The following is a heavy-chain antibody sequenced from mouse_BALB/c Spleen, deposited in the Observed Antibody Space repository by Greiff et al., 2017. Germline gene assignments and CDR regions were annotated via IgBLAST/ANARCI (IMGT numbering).Heavy chain of an antibody. CDR2: IWSGGST. J-gene: IGHJ1*01. CDR1: GFSLTSYG. Sequence: QVQLQQSGPGLVQPSQTLSLTCTVSGFSLTSYGVHWVRQSPGKGLEWLGVIWSGGSTDYNAAFICRLSISKDNSKNQVFLQMNSLHAKDTAIYYCARNGNSYFDVWGAGTTLTVSS. D-gene: IGHD2-1*01. CDR3: ARNGNSYFDV. V-gene: IGHV2-2*02.